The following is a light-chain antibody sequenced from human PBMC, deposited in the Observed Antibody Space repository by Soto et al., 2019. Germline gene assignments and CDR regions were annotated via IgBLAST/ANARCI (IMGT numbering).Light chain of an antibody. Sequence: QSVLTQAPSVSGAPGQRVTISCTGNSFNIGADYDVHWYQQLPGTAPKLLIYGNTNRPSGVPDRFSGSKSGTSASLAITGLQAEDEADYYCQSYDSSLSGCVLGTGTKVTVL. CDR2: GNT. J-gene: IGLJ1*01. CDR3: QSYDSSLSGCV. V-gene: IGLV1-40*01. CDR1: SFNIGADYD.